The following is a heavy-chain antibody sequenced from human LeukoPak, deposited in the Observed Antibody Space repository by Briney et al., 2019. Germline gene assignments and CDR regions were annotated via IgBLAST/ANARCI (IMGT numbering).Heavy chain of an antibody. CDR1: GFTFSSYA. V-gene: IGHV3-30*04. J-gene: IGHJ4*02. CDR2: ISYDGSNK. Sequence: GSLRLSCAASGFTFSSYAMHWVRQAPGKGLEWVAVISYDGSNKYYADSVKGRFTISRDDSKGIAYLQMNSLKTEDTAVYYCTRDQTPYYWGQGTLVTVSS. CDR3: TRDQTPYY.